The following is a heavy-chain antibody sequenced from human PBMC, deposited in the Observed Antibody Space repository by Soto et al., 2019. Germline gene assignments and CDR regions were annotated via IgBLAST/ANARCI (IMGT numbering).Heavy chain of an antibody. J-gene: IGHJ4*02. CDR2: IYYSGST. D-gene: IGHD3-22*01. Sequence: SETLSLTCTVSGGSISSGGYYWSWIRQHPGKGLEWIGYIYYSGSTYYNPSLKSRVTISVDTSKNQFSLKLSSVTAADTAVYYCARAGGYYYDSSGYGFVDYWGQGTLVTVSS. V-gene: IGHV4-31*03. CDR1: GGSISSGGYY. CDR3: ARAGGYYYDSSGYGFVDY.